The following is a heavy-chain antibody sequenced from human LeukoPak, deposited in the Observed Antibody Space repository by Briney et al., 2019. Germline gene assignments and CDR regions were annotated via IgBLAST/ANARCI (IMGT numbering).Heavy chain of an antibody. Sequence: SETLSLTCTVSGGSISSYYWSWIRQPPGKGLEWIGYIYYSGSTNYNPSLKSRVTISVDTSKNQFSLKLSSVTAADTAVYYCARLGRGYDYAFDIWGQGTMVTVSS. D-gene: IGHD5-12*01. J-gene: IGHJ3*02. V-gene: IGHV4-59*01. CDR1: GGSISSYY. CDR3: ARLGRGYDYAFDI. CDR2: IYYSGST.